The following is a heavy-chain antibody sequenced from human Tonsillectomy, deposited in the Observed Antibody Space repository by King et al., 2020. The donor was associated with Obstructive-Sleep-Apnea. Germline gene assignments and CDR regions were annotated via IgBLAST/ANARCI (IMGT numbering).Heavy chain of an antibody. J-gene: IGHJ6*02. CDR1: GFTFSSYS. Sequence: VQLVESGGGLVKPGGSLRLSCAASGFTFSSYSMNWVRQAPGKGLEWVSSISSSSSYIYYADSVKGRFTISRDNAKNSLYLQMNSLRAEDTAVYYCARDCSGGSCYYGMDVWGQGTTVPVSS. D-gene: IGHD2-15*01. CDR2: ISSSSSYI. CDR3: ARDCSGGSCYYGMDV. V-gene: IGHV3-21*01.